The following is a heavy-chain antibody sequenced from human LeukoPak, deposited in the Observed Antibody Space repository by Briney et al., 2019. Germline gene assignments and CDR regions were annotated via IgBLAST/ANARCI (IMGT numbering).Heavy chain of an antibody. CDR2: IYSGGST. V-gene: IGHV3-66*01. D-gene: IGHD2-2*02. J-gene: IGHJ4*02. CDR1: EFSVGSNY. Sequence: GGSLRLSCAASEFSVGSNYMTWVRQAPGKGLEWVSLIYSGGSTYYADSVKGRFTISRDNSKNTLYLQMNSLRAEDTAVYYCAKGDLPLLYGGAFDSWGQGILVTVSS. CDR3: AKGDLPLLYGGAFDS.